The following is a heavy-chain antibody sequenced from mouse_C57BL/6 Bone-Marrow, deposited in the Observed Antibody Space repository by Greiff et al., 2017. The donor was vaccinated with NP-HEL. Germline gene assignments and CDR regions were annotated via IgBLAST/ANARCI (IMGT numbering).Heavy chain of an antibody. D-gene: IGHD1-1*01. CDR3: AMDGPHYYAMDY. J-gene: IGHJ4*01. Sequence: QVQLQQPGAELVMPGASVKLSCKASGYTFTSYWMHWVKQRPGQGLEWIGEIDPSDSYTNYNQKFKGKSTLTVDKSSSTAYMQLSSLTSEDSAGYYCAMDGPHYYAMDYWGQGTSVTVSS. CDR2: IDPSDSYT. V-gene: IGHV1-69*01. CDR1: GYTFTSYW.